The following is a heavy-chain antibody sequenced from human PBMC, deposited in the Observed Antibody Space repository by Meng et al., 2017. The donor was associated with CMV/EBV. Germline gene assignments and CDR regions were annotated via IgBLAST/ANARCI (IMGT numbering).Heavy chain of an antibody. D-gene: IGHD1-1*01. CDR1: GYRFSDHY. CDR3: VRDHNWGPDY. CDR2: IYPNSGGT. V-gene: IGHV1-2*02. J-gene: IGHJ4*02. Sequence: LGQPGAEVKSPGASVKVSCQTSGYRFSDHYMHWVRQAPGQGLEWMGWIYPNSGGTHYAQKFQDRVTMTRDTSISTVYMELSRLTSDDTAVYYCVRDHNWGPDYWGQGTLVTVSS.